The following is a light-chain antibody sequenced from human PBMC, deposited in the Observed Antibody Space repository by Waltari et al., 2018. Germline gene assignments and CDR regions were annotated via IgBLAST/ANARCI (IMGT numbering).Light chain of an antibody. CDR2: AAS. V-gene: IGKV1-6*01. CDR1: QDIRND. J-gene: IGKJ1*01. CDR3: LQDFSYPRT. Sequence: AIQMTQSPSSLSAFVGDRVTVTCRASQDIRNDLGWYQQKPGKAPKLLIFAASILQSGVSSRFSGSGSGTDFTLTISSLQPDDFATYYCLQDFSYPRTFGQGTRVEF.